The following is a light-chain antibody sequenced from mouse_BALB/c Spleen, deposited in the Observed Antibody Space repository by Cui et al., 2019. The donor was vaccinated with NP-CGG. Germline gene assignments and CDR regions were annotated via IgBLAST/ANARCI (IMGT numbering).Light chain of an antibody. CDR3: ALWYSNHWV. J-gene: IGLJ1*01. V-gene: IGLV1*01. Sequence: QAVVTQESALTKSLGETATLTCRSSTGAVTTSNYANWVQEKPDHLFTGLIGGTNNRAPGVPARFSGSLIGDKAALTITGAQTEDEAIYFCALWYSNHWVFGGGTKLTVL. CDR2: GTN. CDR1: TGAVTTSNY.